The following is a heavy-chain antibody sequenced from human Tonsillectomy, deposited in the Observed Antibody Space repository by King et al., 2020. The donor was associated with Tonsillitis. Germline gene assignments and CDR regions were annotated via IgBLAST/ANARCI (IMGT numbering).Heavy chain of an antibody. J-gene: IGHJ5*01. CDR3: AAGLGRTNGDS. V-gene: IGHV3-15*01. CDR1: GFSFNNAW. D-gene: IGHD1-14*01. CDR2: IYCESDGAPT. Sequence: VQLVESGGGLVKPGESLTLSCAASGFSFNNAWMTWVRQAPGKGLEWVGRIYCESDGAPTDYGAPVKGRFTISRDDSKSTLYLQMHKLKAEDTAVYYFAAGLGRTNGDSWGQGTLVTVSS.